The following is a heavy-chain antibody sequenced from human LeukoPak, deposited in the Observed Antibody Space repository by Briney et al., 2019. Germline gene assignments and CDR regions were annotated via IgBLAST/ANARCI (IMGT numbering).Heavy chain of an antibody. CDR2: ISYDGYDK. CDR1: GFTFNNFA. V-gene: IGHV3-30-3*01. J-gene: IGHJ4*02. D-gene: IGHD6-13*01. CDR3: ARDFFPIVDSSWYEIGY. Sequence: GRSLRLSCAASGFTFNNFAMYWVRQAPGKGLEWVALISYDGYDKSYADAVRGRFTISRDNSNDTLFLQMDSLTSEDTAMYYCARDFFPIVDSSWYEIGYWGQGTRVTVSS.